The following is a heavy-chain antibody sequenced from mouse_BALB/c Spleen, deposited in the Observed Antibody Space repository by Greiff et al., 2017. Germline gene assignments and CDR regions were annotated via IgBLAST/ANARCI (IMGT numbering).Heavy chain of an antibody. D-gene: IGHD1-1*01. Sequence: DVHLVESGGGLVQPGGSRKLSCAASGFTFSSFGMHWVRQAPEKGLEWVAYISSGSSTIYYADTVKGRFTISRDNPKNTLFLQMTSLRSEDTAMYYCARSGLRRVMDYWGQGTSVTVSS. J-gene: IGHJ4*01. CDR2: ISSGSSTI. CDR1: GFTFSSFG. V-gene: IGHV5-17*02. CDR3: ARSGLRRVMDY.